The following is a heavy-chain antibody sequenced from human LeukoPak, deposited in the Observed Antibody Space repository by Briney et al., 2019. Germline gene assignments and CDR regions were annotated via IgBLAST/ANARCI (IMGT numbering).Heavy chain of an antibody. D-gene: IGHD3-3*01. CDR1: GYTFTSYY. J-gene: IGHJ5*02. Sequence: ASVKVSCKASGYTFTSYYMHWVRQAPGQGLEWMGIINPSGGSTSYAQKFQGRVTMTRDTSTSTVYMELSSLRSDDTAIYYCALSYDFWSGPLGSWGQGTLVTVSS. CDR3: ALSYDFWSGPLGS. V-gene: IGHV1-46*01. CDR2: INPSGGST.